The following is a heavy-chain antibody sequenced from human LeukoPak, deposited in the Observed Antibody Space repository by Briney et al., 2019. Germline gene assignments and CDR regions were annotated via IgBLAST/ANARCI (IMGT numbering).Heavy chain of an antibody. D-gene: IGHD2-2*02. CDR2: IIPILGIA. Sequence: SVKVSCKASGGTFSSYTISWVRQAPGQGLEWMGRIIPILGIANYAQKFQGRVTITADKSTSTAYMELSSLRTEDTAVYYCARPAVVVPAAIQRGYYYGMDVWGQGTTVTVSS. CDR1: GGTFSSYT. CDR3: ARPAVVVPAAIQRGYYYGMDV. J-gene: IGHJ6*02. V-gene: IGHV1-69*02.